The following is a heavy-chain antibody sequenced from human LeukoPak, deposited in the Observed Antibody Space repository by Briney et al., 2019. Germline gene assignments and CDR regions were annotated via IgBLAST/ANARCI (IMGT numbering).Heavy chain of an antibody. CDR3: ARPGGPNNWYFDL. CDR2: IYYSGST. V-gene: IGHV4-59*08. CDR1: GGSISSYY. Sequence: SETLSLTCTVSGGSISSYYWSWIREPPGKGLEWIGYIYYSGSTNYNPSLKSRVTISVDTSKNQLSLKLSSVTAADTAVYYCARPGGPNNWYFDLWGRGTLVTVSS. D-gene: IGHD4/OR15-4a*01. J-gene: IGHJ2*01.